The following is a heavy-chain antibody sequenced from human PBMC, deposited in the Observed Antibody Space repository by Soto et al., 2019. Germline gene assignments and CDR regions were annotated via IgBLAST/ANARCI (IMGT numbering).Heavy chain of an antibody. CDR2: INPSGGSA. V-gene: IGHV1-46*01. CDR1: GYTFASYL. Sequence: ASVKVSCKASGYTFASYLIHWVRQAPGQGLEWMGIINPSGGSANYAQKFQGRVTMTRDTSTSTVYMELSSLRSEDTAVHYCARVLGGATPFFVYWGQGTLVTVSS. D-gene: IGHD1-26*01. CDR3: ARVLGGATPFFVY. J-gene: IGHJ4*02.